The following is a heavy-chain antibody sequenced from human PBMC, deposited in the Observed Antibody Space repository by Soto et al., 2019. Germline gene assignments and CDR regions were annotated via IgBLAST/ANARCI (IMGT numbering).Heavy chain of an antibody. J-gene: IGHJ5*02. V-gene: IGHV1-69*13. CDR1: GGTFSSYA. D-gene: IGHD5-18*01. CDR3: ARAGTAMVRVYWFDP. CDR2: IIPIFGTA. Sequence: SVKVSCKASGGTFSSYAISWVRQAPGQGLEWMGGIIPIFGTANYAQKFQGRVTITADESTSTAYMELSSLRSEDTAVYYCARAGTAMVRVYWFDPWGQGTLVTVSS.